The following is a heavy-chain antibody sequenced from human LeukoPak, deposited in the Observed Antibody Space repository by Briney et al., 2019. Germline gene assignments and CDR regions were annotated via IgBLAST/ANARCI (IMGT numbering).Heavy chain of an antibody. Sequence: EAPVKVSCKASGYTFTSYGISWVRQAPGQGLEWMGWISAYNGNTNYAQKLQGRATMTTDTSTSTAYMELRSLRSDDTAVYYCARAPYYYGDFDYWGQGTLVTVSS. J-gene: IGHJ4*02. V-gene: IGHV1-18*01. CDR2: ISAYNGNT. CDR1: GYTFTSYG. CDR3: ARAPYYYGDFDY. D-gene: IGHD3-10*01.